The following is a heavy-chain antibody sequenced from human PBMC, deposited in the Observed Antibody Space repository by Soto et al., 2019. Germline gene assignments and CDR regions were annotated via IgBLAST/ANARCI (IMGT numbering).Heavy chain of an antibody. CDR1: GGSFSGYY. CDR2: INHSGST. D-gene: IGHD3-3*01. J-gene: IGHJ5*02. CDR3: ATDSWFDP. V-gene: IGHV4-34*01. Sequence: QVQLQQWGAGLLKPSETLSLTCAVYGGSFSGYYWSWIRQPPGKGLEWIGEINHSGSTNYNPSLKSRVTISVDTSKNQFSLKLSSVTAVDTAVYYCATDSWFDPWGQGTLVTVSS.